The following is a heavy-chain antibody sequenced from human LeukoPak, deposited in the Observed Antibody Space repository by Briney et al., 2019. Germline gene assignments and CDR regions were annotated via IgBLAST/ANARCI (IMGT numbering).Heavy chain of an antibody. CDR3: AKGKVVPATIYDY. CDR1: GFTFSSYA. CDR2: FSCGDGRT. J-gene: IGHJ4*02. V-gene: IGHV3-23*01. D-gene: IGHD2-2*02. Sequence: QPGGSLRLSCAASGFTFSSYAMSWVRQAPGKGLEWVSGFSCGDGRTSYADSVKGRFTISRDNSKNTLYLQMNSLRAEDTAVYYCAKGKVVPATIYDYWGQGTLVTVSS.